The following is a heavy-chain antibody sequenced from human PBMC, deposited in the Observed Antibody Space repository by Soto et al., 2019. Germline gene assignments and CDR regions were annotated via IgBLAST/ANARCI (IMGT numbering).Heavy chain of an antibody. CDR1: GGSISSYY. Sequence: SETLSLTCTVSGGSISSYYWSWIRQPPGKGLEWIGYIYYSGSTNYNPSLKSRVTISVDTSKNQFSLKLSSVTAADMAVYYCARDYDFWSGSQPGYMDVWGKGTTVTVSS. CDR3: ARDYDFWSGSQPGYMDV. V-gene: IGHV4-59*01. CDR2: IYYSGST. J-gene: IGHJ6*03. D-gene: IGHD3-3*01.